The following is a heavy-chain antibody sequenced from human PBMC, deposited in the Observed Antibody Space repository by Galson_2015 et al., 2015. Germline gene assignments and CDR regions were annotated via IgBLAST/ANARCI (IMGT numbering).Heavy chain of an antibody. CDR3: ARDSGSSSDYYYYYYMDV. V-gene: IGHV3-11*06. Sequence: YADSVEGRFTISRDNAKNSLFLQMNTLRAEDTALYYCARDSGSSSDYYYYYYMDVWGKGTTVTVSS. D-gene: IGHD6-6*01. J-gene: IGHJ6*03.